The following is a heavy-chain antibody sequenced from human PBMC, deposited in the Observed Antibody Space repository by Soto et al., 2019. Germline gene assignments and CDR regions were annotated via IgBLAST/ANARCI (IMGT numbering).Heavy chain of an antibody. CDR3: AYYYDSSGYYAPFDY. Sequence: GGSLRLSCAASGFTFSSYAMSWVRQVPGKGLEWVSAISGSGGSTYYADSVKGRFTISRDNSKNTLYLQMNSLRAEDTAVYYCAYYYDSSGYYAPFDYWGQGTLVTVSS. J-gene: IGHJ4*02. CDR1: GFTFSSYA. V-gene: IGHV3-23*01. CDR2: ISGSGGST. D-gene: IGHD3-22*01.